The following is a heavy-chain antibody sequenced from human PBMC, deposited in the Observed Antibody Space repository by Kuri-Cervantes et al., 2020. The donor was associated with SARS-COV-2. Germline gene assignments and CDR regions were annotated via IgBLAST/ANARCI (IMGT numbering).Heavy chain of an antibody. V-gene: IGHV3-30-3*01. D-gene: IGHD3-16*01. Sequence: GGSLRLSCAASGFTFSSYAMHWVRQAPGKGLEWVALISYDGSNKYYADSVKGRFTISRDNSRNTLYLQMNSLRAEDTAVYYCERDGGGWLDYWGQGTLVTVSS. J-gene: IGHJ4*02. CDR1: GFTFSSYA. CDR2: ISYDGSNK. CDR3: ERDGGGWLDY.